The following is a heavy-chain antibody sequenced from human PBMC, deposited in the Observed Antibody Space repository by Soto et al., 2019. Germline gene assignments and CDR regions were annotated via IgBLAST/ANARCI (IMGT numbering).Heavy chain of an antibody. Sequence: EMQLVESGGGLVQPGGSLRLSCAVSGFTFSDHWITWVRQAPGKGLEWVANIKGDGSEKYYVDAMKGRITISRDYAKNSVFLQMNSLRAEYTAVYYCARGHFGMDVWGQGTTVIVSS. J-gene: IGHJ6*02. CDR2: IKGDGSEK. V-gene: IGHV3-7*03. CDR3: ARGHFGMDV. CDR1: GFTFSDHW.